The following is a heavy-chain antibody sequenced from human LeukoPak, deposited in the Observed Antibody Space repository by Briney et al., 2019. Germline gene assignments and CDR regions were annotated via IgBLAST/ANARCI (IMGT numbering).Heavy chain of an antibody. V-gene: IGHV3-48*01. CDR3: ARDKDYAFDI. Sequence: GGSLRLSCAASGFTFSSYTMNWIRQAPGKGLEWVSYIISSTSTRSYADSVMGRYTISRDNDKNSLYLQMNSLRPEDTAVYYCARDKDYAFDIWGQGTIVTVSS. CDR2: IISSTSTR. CDR1: GFTFSSYT. D-gene: IGHD3-16*01. J-gene: IGHJ3*02.